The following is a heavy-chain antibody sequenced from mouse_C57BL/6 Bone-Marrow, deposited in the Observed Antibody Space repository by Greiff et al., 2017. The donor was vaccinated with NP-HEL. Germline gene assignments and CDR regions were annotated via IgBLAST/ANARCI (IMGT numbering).Heavy chain of an antibody. CDR1: GFTFSSYA. D-gene: IGHD1-1*01. CDR3: TRDPSHYYGSSNWYCDV. J-gene: IGHJ1*03. Sequence: EVQGVESGEGLVKPGGSLKLSCAASGFTFSSYAMSWVRQTPEKRLEWVAYISSGGDYIYYADTVKGRFTISRDNARNTLYLQMSSLKSEDTAMYYCTRDPSHYYGSSNWYCDVWGTGTTVTVSS. V-gene: IGHV5-9-1*02. CDR2: ISSGGDYI.